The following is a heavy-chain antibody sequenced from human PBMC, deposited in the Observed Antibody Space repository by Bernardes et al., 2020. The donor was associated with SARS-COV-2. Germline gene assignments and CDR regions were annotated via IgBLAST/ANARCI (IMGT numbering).Heavy chain of an antibody. CDR2: VHPDGSST. Sequence: RGSLRLSCAASGFSFSDYWIHWVRHAPGKWLVWVSRVHPDGSSTIYADSVKGRFTISRDNAKNTLYLQMNSLRDEDTAVYYCARKYGHSYGLDVWGQGTTVTVSS. J-gene: IGHJ6*02. CDR3: ARKYGHSYGLDV. D-gene: IGHD3-10*01. CDR1: GFSFSDYW. V-gene: IGHV3-74*01.